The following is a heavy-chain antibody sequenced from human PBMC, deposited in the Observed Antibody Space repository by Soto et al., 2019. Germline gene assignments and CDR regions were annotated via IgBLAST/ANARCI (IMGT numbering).Heavy chain of an antibody. CDR1: GFTFSSYG. J-gene: IGHJ5*02. CDR2: IWYDGSNK. CDR3: ARDRALAVAGETGGFDP. D-gene: IGHD6-19*01. Sequence: GGSLRLSCAASGFTFSSYGMHWVRQAPGKGLEWVAVIWYDGSNKYYADSVKGRFTISRDNSKNTLYLQMNSLRAEDTAVYYCARDRALAVAGETGGFDPWGQGTLVTVSS. V-gene: IGHV3-33*01.